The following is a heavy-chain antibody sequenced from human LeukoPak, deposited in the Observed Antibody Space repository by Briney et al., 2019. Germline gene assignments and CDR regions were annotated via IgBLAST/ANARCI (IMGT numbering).Heavy chain of an antibody. Sequence: GGSLRLSCAASGFTFSTYSMNWVRQAPGKGLVWVSRIASDGSSTTYADSVKGRFSISRDNAKNTLYLQMNSLRVEDTAVYYCARGRPHVNDYWGKGTLVTVSS. CDR1: GFTFSTYS. D-gene: IGHD3-10*02. J-gene: IGHJ4*02. CDR2: IASDGSST. CDR3: ARGRPHVNDY. V-gene: IGHV3-74*01.